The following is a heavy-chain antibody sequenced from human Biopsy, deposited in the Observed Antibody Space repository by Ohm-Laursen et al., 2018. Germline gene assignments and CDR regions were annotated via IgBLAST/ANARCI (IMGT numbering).Heavy chain of an antibody. Sequence: PSETLSLTCIVSGGSISSYYWNWIRQPAGKGLEWIGRIYTSGSTNFNPSLKSRVTMSIDTSKNQFSLRLSSVTAADTAVYYCARAAFGPFDSWGQGALVTVSS. CDR2: IYTSGST. J-gene: IGHJ4*02. CDR1: GGSISSYY. CDR3: ARAAFGPFDS. D-gene: IGHD3-16*01. V-gene: IGHV4-4*07.